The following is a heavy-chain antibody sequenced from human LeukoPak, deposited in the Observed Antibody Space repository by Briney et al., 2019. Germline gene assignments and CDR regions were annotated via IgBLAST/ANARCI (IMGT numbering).Heavy chain of an antibody. Sequence: PSETLSLTCTVSGGSISSYYWSWIRQPPGKGLEWIGYIYYSGSTSYNPSLKSRVTISLDTSNNQFSLKLSSVTAADTAVYYCASIRGGLMITFGGVIVIPNDFDYWGQGTLVTVSS. D-gene: IGHD3-16*02. V-gene: IGHV4-59*12. J-gene: IGHJ4*02. CDR2: IYYSGST. CDR3: ASIRGGLMITFGGVIVIPNDFDY. CDR1: GGSISSYY.